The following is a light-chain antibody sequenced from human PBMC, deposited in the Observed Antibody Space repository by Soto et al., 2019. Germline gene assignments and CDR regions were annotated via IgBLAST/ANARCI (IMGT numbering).Light chain of an antibody. V-gene: IGKV1-39*01. Sequence: DIQMTQSPSSLSASVGDRVTITCRASQSISDSLNWYQQKPGKAPKPLIFAASSLQGGVPSRFSGSGSGTDFTLTISSLQPEDFATYFCQQSYMDPITFGQGTRLE. CDR3: QQSYMDPIT. CDR1: QSISDS. J-gene: IGKJ5*01. CDR2: AAS.